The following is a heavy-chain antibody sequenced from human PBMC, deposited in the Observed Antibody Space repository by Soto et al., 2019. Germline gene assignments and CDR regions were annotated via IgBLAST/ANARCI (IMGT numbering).Heavy chain of an antibody. CDR3: ARPSTTATGGVEH. V-gene: IGHV1-69*02. J-gene: IGHJ4*02. D-gene: IGHD2-8*02. CDR2: FTPILGVA. Sequence: QVQLVQSGAEVKQPGSSVKVSCKASGVTFNNSTVNWVRQAPGQGLEWMGRFTPILGVANNARKSQGRLTLSVEKSTSTAYMGLSSLRSEDTAVYYCARPSTTATGGVEHWGQGTLVIVSS. CDR1: GVTFNNST.